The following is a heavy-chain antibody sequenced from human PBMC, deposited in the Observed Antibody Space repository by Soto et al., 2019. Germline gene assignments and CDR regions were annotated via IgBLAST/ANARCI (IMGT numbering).Heavy chain of an antibody. CDR2: ISFSAGST. J-gene: IGHJ4*02. CDR3: AKDTSGWIHYFDY. Sequence: EVHLLESGGGLVQPGGSLRLSCAASGFTFTTYAMSWVRQAPGKGLEWVSGISFSAGSTYYADSVKGRFTISRDNSKNTLYLQMNSLRAEDTAVYYCAKDTSGWIHYFDYWGQGTLVAVSS. CDR1: GFTFTTYA. V-gene: IGHV3-23*01. D-gene: IGHD6-19*01.